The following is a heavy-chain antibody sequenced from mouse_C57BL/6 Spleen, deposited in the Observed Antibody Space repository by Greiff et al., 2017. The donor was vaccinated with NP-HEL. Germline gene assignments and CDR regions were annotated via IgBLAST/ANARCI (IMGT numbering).Heavy chain of an antibody. V-gene: IGHV1-22*01. J-gene: IGHJ4*01. D-gene: IGHD2-2*01. Sequence: EVQLQQSGPELVKPGASVKMSCKASGYTFTDYNMHWVKQSHGKSLEWIGYINPNNGSTSYNQKFKGKATLTVNKSSSTAYMELRSLTSEDSAVYYCARSDYGYGYAMDYWGQGTSVTVSS. CDR3: ARSDYGYGYAMDY. CDR2: INPNNGST. CDR1: GYTFTDYN.